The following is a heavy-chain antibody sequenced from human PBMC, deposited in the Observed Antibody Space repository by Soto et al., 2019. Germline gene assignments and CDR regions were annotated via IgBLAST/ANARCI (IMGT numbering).Heavy chain of an antibody. Sequence: GGSLRLSCAASGFTFTSYAMTWVRQAPGKGLEWVSGIRATGDSPYYADSVKGRFTISKDNSNNILYLQMNSLRAEDTAVYYCARDRIARDSIGYWGQGTLVTVSS. D-gene: IGHD2-15*01. J-gene: IGHJ4*02. CDR3: ARDRIARDSIGY. CDR1: GFTFTSYA. V-gene: IGHV3-23*01. CDR2: IRATGDSP.